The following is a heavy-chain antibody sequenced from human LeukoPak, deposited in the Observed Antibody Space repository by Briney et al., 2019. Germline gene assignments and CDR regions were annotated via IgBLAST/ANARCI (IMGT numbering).Heavy chain of an antibody. Sequence: SETLSLTCAVSGGSFSGYYWTWIRQPPGKGLEWIGEINHSGSANYSPSLSSRVTISLDMSENQFSLKLTSVTAADTAVYYCARVPWGAGTRPFDYWGQGTLVTVSS. J-gene: IGHJ4*02. CDR3: ARVPWGAGTRPFDY. V-gene: IGHV4-34*01. CDR2: INHSGSA. CDR1: GGSFSGYY. D-gene: IGHD6-19*01.